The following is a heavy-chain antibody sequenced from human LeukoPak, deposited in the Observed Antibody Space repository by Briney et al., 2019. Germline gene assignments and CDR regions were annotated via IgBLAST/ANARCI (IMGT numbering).Heavy chain of an antibody. CDR3: ARDYYDSSGYYARAFDI. Sequence: AETLSLTCTVSGGSISSYYWSWIRQPPGKGLEWIGYIYYSGSTNYNPSLKSRVTISVDTSKNQFSLKLSSVTAADTAVYYCARDYYDSSGYYARAFDIWGQGTMVTVSS. D-gene: IGHD3-22*01. CDR1: GGSISSYY. V-gene: IGHV4-59*01. CDR2: IYYSGST. J-gene: IGHJ3*02.